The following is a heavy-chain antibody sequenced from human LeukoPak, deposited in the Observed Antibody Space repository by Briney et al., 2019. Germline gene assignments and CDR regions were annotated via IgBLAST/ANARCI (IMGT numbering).Heavy chain of an antibody. V-gene: IGHV4-34*01. CDR3: ARSGVLRYFDWLYYFDY. Sequence: SETLSLTCAVYGGSFSGYYWSWIRQPPGKGLEWIGEINHSGSTNYNPSLKSRVTISVDTSKNQFSLKLSSVTAADTAVYYCARSGVLRYFDWLYYFDYWGQGTLVTVSS. J-gene: IGHJ4*02. CDR1: GGSFSGYY. D-gene: IGHD3-9*01. CDR2: INHSGST.